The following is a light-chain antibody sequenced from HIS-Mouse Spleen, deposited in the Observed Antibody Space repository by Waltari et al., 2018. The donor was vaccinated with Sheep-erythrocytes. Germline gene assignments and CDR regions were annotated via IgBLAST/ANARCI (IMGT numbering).Light chain of an antibody. Sequence: QSALTQPASVPGSPGQSITIPCTGTSSDVGSYNLVSWYHTHPGKAPKLMTYEGSKRPAGVSNVFSGYKSGNTASLTVSGLQAEEEADYYCCSYAGSSTPWVFGGGTKLTVL. J-gene: IGLJ3*02. V-gene: IGLV2-23*01. CDR1: SSDVGSYNL. CDR2: EGS. CDR3: CSYAGSSTPWV.